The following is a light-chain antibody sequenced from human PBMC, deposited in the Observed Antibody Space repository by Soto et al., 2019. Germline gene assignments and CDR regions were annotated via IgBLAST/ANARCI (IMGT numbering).Light chain of an antibody. J-gene: IGLJ3*02. CDR3: CSYAGSSPWV. CDR1: SSDVGSYNL. Sequence: QSALTQPASVSGSPGQSITISCTGTSSDVGSYNLVSWYQQHPGKAPKLMIYEVSKRPSGVSNRFSGSKSGNTASLTISGLQAEDEAEYYCCSYAGSSPWVFGGGTKLTVL. CDR2: EVS. V-gene: IGLV2-23*02.